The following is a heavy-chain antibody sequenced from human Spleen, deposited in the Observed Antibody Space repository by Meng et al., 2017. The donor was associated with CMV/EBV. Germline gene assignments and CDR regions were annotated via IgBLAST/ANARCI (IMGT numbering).Heavy chain of an antibody. D-gene: IGHD3-3*01. CDR3: AKPLYDFWSGYYTAPFDY. CDR2: ISYDGSNK. V-gene: IGHV3-30-3*02. CDR1: GFTFSEYA. Sequence: GESLKISCAASGFTFSEYAMHWVRQAPGKGLEWVSIISYDGSNKYYADSVKGRFTISRDNSKNTLYLQVNILRAEDTAVYYCAKPLYDFWSGYYTAPFDYWGQGTLVTVSS. J-gene: IGHJ4*02.